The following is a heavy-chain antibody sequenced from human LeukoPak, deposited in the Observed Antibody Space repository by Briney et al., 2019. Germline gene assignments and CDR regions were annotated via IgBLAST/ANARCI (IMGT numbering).Heavy chain of an antibody. J-gene: IGHJ4*02. CDR3: ARLVMGWEHPFDY. Sequence: SETLSLTCTVSRVSISSSGYYWGWIRQPPGKGLEWIGSIYHSGSTYYNPSLKSRVTISVDTSKNQFSLKLSSVTAADTAVYYCARLVMGWEHPFDYWGQGTLVTVSS. D-gene: IGHD1-26*01. CDR1: RVSISSSGYY. V-gene: IGHV4-39*01. CDR2: IYHSGST.